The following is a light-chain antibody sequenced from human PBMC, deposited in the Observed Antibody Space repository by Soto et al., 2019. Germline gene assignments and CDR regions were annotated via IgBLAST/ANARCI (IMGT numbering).Light chain of an antibody. CDR2: GAS. V-gene: IGKV3-20*01. Sequence: EIVLTQSPGTLSVSPGERATLSCMSSQSVSYTYLAWYQQKPGQAPRLLIYGASYRATGIPDRFSGSASGTDFTLTISRLEPEDFAVYYCQQYGSSPPTFGQGTKVDIK. J-gene: IGKJ1*01. CDR3: QQYGSSPPT. CDR1: QSVSYTY.